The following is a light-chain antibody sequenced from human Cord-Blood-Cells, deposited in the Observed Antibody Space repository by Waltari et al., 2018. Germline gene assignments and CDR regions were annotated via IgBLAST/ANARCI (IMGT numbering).Light chain of an antibody. CDR2: DAS. Sequence: DIQMTQSPSSLSASVGDRVTITCQASPDISNYLNWYQQKPGKAPKLLIYDASKLETGVPSRFSGSGSGTDFTFTISSLQPEDIATYYCQQSRPLTFGGGTKVEIK. CDR1: PDISNY. V-gene: IGKV1-33*01. J-gene: IGKJ4*01. CDR3: QQSRPLT.